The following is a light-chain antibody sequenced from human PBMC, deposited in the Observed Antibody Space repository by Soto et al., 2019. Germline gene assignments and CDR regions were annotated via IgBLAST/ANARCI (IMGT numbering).Light chain of an antibody. Sequence: EIVMTQSPATLSVSPGERATLSCRASQSVSSSLAWYQQKPGQAPRLLIYGASTRATGIPARFSGSGSETEFTLTISSLQSEDSVVYYCQQYNNWWTFGQGNKVEIK. J-gene: IGKJ1*01. CDR2: GAS. CDR3: QQYNNWWT. CDR1: QSVSSS. V-gene: IGKV3-15*01.